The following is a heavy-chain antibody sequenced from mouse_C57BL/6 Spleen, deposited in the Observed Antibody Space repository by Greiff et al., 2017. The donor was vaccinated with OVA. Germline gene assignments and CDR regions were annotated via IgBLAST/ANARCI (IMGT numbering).Heavy chain of an antibody. CDR1: GYSFTGYY. V-gene: IGHV1-42*01. Sequence: EVQLQQSGPELVKPGASVKISCKASGYSFTGYYMNWVKQSPEKSLEWIGEINPSNGGTTYNQKFKDKATLTVDKSSSTAYMQLKSLTSEYSAVYYCARGGLDVWGKGTPVTVSS. CDR2: INPSNGGT. CDR3: ARGGLDV. J-gene: IGHJ1*03.